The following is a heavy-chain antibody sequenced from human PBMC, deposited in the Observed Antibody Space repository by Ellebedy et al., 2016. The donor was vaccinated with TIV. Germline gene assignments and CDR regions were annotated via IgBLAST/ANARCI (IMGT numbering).Heavy chain of an antibody. CDR2: IYSDGST. V-gene: IGHV3-66*01. J-gene: IGHJ4*02. CDR1: GFTVSGNY. Sequence: PGGSLRLSCAASGFTVSGNYMSWVRQAPGKGLEWVSVIYSDGSTFYADSVKGRLAISRDSSKNTLYLQMNSLRAEDTAVYYCASLSSGRWFVDYWGQGTLVTVTS. D-gene: IGHD3-22*01. CDR3: ASLSSGRWFVDY.